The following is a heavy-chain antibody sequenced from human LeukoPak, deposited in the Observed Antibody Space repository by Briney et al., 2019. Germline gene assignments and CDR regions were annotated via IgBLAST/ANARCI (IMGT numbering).Heavy chain of an antibody. Sequence: SETLSLTGTVSGGSISSSSYYWGWLRQPPGKGLEWIGSIYYSGSTYYNPSLKSRVTISVDTSKNQVSLKLSSVTAADTAVYYCARMQQLPSFFDYWGQGTLVTVSS. J-gene: IGHJ4*02. V-gene: IGHV4-39*07. CDR3: ARMQQLPSFFDY. CDR1: GGSISSSSYY. CDR2: IYYSGST. D-gene: IGHD6-13*01.